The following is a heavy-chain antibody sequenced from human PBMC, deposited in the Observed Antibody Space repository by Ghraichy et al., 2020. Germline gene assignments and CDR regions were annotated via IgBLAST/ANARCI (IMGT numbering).Heavy chain of an antibody. V-gene: IGHV4-59*01. Sequence: SETLSLTCTVSGASITTSSWNWIRQIPGKGLEWIGYISNDGTTNYNPSLKSRVTISIDTSRNQFSLNLNSVTAADTAVYFCARDFASSAFGFWGLGTLVTVSS. CDR1: GASITTSS. CDR3: ARDFASSAFGF. J-gene: IGHJ4*02. D-gene: IGHD3-3*02. CDR2: ISNDGTT.